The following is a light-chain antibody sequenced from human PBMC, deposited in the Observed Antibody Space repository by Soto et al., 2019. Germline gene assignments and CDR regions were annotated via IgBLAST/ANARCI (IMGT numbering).Light chain of an antibody. CDR1: PTISNY. J-gene: IGKJ3*01. CDR3: QQSYSSPFT. Sequence: EIQMTQSPSSLSASVGDRVTIICRASPTISNYLNWYQQKPGKAPKVLIYGATRLQSGVPSRFSGSGVGTDFTLTISSLQPEDFATYYCQQSYSSPFTFGPGTKWIS. CDR2: GAT. V-gene: IGKV1-39*01.